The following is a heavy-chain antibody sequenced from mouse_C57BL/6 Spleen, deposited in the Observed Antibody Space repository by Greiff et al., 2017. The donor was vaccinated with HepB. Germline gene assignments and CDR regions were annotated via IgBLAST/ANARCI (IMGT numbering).Heavy chain of an antibody. J-gene: IGHJ1*03. D-gene: IGHD2-3*01. CDR2: IYPRSGNT. V-gene: IGHV1-81*01. CDR1: GYTFTSYG. Sequence: QVQLKQSGAELARPGASVKLSCKASGYTFTSYGISWVKQRTGQGLEWIGEIYPRSGNTYYNEKFKGKATLTADKSSSTAYMELRSLTSEDSAVYFCARFLSSYWYFDVWGTGTTVTVSS. CDR3: ARFLSSYWYFDV.